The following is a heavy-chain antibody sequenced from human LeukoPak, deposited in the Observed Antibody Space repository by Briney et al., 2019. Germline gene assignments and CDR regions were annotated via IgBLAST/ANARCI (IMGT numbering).Heavy chain of an antibody. Sequence: SETLSLTCTVSGGSISSSSYYWGWIRQPPGKGLEWIGSIYYSGSTYYNPSLKSRVTISVDTSKNQFSLKLSSVTAADTAVYYCARESYPYYYDSSGYYAYDYWGQGTLVTVSS. D-gene: IGHD3-22*01. CDR2: IYYSGST. V-gene: IGHV4-39*07. J-gene: IGHJ4*02. CDR1: GGSISSSSYY. CDR3: ARESYPYYYDSSGYYAYDY.